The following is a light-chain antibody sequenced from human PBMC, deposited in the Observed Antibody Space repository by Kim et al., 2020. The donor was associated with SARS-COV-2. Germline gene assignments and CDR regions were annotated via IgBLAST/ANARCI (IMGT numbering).Light chain of an antibody. J-gene: IGLJ1*01. CDR1: SSDVGGYNY. Sequence: GQSITISCTGTSSDVGGYNYVSWYQQHPGKAPKLMIYDVSNRPSGVSNRFSGSKSGNTVSLTISGLQAEDEADYYCSSYTSSSTLVFGTGTKVTVL. V-gene: IGLV2-14*03. CDR2: DVS. CDR3: SSYTSSSTLV.